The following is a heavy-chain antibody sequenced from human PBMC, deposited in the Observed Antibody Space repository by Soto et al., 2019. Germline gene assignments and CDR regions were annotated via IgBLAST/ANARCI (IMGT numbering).Heavy chain of an antibody. CDR1: GGSISSGGHS. CDR2: ISHSGST. CDR3: ARGGLLPDY. D-gene: IGHD6-19*01. V-gene: IGHV4-30-2*01. J-gene: IGHJ4*02. Sequence: QLQLQESGSGLVKPSQTLSLTCAVSGGSISSGGHSWSWIRQPPGKGLEWIGYISHSGSTYYNPSLKSRVTLSVDGSKNQFSLKLSSVTAADTAVYYCARGGLLPDYWGQGTLVTVSS.